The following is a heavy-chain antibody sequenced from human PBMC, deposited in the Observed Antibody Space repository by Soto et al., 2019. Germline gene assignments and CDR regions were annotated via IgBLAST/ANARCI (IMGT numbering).Heavy chain of an antibody. CDR1: GFTFSSYS. J-gene: IGHJ6*02. V-gene: IGHV3-48*02. CDR3: ARDQATVTLFYYYYGMDV. Sequence: GGSLRLSCAASGFTFSSYSMNWVRQAPGKGLEWVSYISSSSSTIYYADSVKGRFTISRDNAKNSLYLQMNSLRDEDTAVYYCARDQATVTLFYYYYGMDVWGQGTTVTVSS. D-gene: IGHD4-17*01. CDR2: ISSSSSTI.